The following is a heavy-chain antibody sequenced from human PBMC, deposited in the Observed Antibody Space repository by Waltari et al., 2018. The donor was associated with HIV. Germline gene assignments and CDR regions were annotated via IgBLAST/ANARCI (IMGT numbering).Heavy chain of an antibody. V-gene: IGHV1-8*01. Sequence: QVQLVQSGAEVKKPGASVKVSCKASGYTFTSYDINWVRQATGQGLEWRGWMNPNRGNTGYPQKFQGRVTMTRNTSISTADMELSSLRSEDTAVYYCARGRVQVRGAMYYFDYWGQGTLVTVSS. D-gene: IGHD3-10*01. CDR2: MNPNRGNT. J-gene: IGHJ4*02. CDR3: ARGRVQVRGAMYYFDY. CDR1: GYTFTSYD.